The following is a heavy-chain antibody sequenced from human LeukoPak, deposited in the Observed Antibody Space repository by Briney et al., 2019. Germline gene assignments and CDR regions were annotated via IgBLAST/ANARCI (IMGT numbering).Heavy chain of an antibody. D-gene: IGHD6-19*01. CDR3: ARRESSGFDS. V-gene: IGHV4-39*01. CDR2: IYYSGST. CDR1: GGSISSSSYY. J-gene: IGHJ4*02. Sequence: SETLSLTCTVSGGSISSSSYYWGWIRQTPGMGLEWIGTIYYSGSTYYNPSLKSRVTIFVDTSKNQFSLKLSSVTAADTAVYYCARRESSGFDSWGQGTLVTVSS.